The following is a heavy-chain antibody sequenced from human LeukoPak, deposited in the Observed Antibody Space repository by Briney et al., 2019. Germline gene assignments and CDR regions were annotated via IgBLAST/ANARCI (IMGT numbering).Heavy chain of an antibody. CDR3: ARVVGSSSSKNWFDP. J-gene: IGHJ5*02. V-gene: IGHV4-38-2*01. Sequence: PSETLSLTCAVSGYSITDGYYWGWIRQPPGKGPEYIGFVYHSGSTYYNPSLRRRVTMSVDTSKNQFFLNLTSVTAADTAVYFCARVVGSSSSKNWFDPWGQGTLVTVSS. CDR2: VYHSGST. D-gene: IGHD2-2*01. CDR1: GYSITDGYY.